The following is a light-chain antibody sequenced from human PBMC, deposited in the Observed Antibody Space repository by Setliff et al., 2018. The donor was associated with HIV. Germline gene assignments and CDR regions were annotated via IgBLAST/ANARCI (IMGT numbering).Light chain of an antibody. CDR3: ASSDDTLNAHV. J-gene: IGLJ2*01. V-gene: IGLV1-47*01. CDR1: SSNIGSNY. Sequence: QSVLTQPPSASGTPGQRVTISCSGSSSNIGSNYVYWYQQLPGTAPKLLIYRNNQRPSGVPDRFSGSKPGTSASLAISGLRSEDEADYYCASSDDTLNAHVFGGGTK. CDR2: RNN.